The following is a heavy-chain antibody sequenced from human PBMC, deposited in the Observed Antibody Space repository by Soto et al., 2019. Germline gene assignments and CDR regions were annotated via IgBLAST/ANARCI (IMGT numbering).Heavy chain of an antibody. CDR2: ISAYNGNT. Sequence: QVQXXXSGAXVXKPXXXVXVSXKXSGYTFTSYGISWVRQAPGQGLEWMGWISAYNGNTNYAQKLQGRVTMTTDTSTSTAYMELRSLRSDDTAVYYCARVRGVTGGDXXXQGTLVTVSS. V-gene: IGHV1-18*01. J-gene: IGHJ4*02. D-gene: IGHD3-10*01. CDR3: ARVRGVTGGDX. CDR1: GYTFTSYG.